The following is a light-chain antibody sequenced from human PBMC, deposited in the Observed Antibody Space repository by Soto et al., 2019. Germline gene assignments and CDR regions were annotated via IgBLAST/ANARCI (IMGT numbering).Light chain of an antibody. CDR2: EVN. J-gene: IGLJ1*01. Sequence: QSEPTQPASLSGSPGQTITISCTGTSSDFGGYNYVSWYQQHPGKAPKLIIYEVNNRPSGVSNRFSGSKSGNTASLTISGLQAEDEADYSCGSYTSTSTLVFGTGNKVTV. V-gene: IGLV2-14*01. CDR3: GSYTSTSTLV. CDR1: SSDFGGYNY.